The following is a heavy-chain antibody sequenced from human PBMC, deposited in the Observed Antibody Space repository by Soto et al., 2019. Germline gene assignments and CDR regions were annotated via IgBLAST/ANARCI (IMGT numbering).Heavy chain of an antibody. CDR3: AKDRMGSSSPYDAFDI. J-gene: IGHJ3*02. D-gene: IGHD6-13*01. V-gene: IGHV3-23*01. Sequence: GGSLRLSCAASGFTFSSYAMSWVRQAPGKGLEWVSAISGSGGSTYYADSVKGRFTISRDNSKNTLYLQMNSLRAEDTAVYYCAKDRMGSSSPYDAFDIWGQGTMDTVSS. CDR1: GFTFSSYA. CDR2: ISGSGGST.